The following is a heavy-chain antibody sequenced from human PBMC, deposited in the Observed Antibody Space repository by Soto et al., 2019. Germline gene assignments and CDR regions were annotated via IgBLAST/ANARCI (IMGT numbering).Heavy chain of an antibody. CDR2: IHYSGATSFFP. Sequence: SLSLTCTVSGGSMRNYFWTWIRQPPGKGLEWIGYIHYSGATSFFPSYNPSLRGRVTISEDTSKNQFSLKLLSVTTADTAVYFCGRESGETWDYEAYWGQGTPVTVSS. CDR3: GRESGETWDYEAY. CDR1: GGSMRNYF. D-gene: IGHD1-7*01. V-gene: IGHV4-59*01. J-gene: IGHJ4*02.